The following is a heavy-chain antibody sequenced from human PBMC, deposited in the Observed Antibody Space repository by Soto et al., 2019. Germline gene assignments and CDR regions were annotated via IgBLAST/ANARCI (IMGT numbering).Heavy chain of an antibody. D-gene: IGHD3-22*01. J-gene: IGHJ4*02. Sequence: PSETLSLTCAVYGGSFSCYYWSWIRQPPGKGLEWIGEINHSGSTNYNPSLKSRVTISVDTSKNQFSLKLSSVNAADTAVYYCASRPMKYYYDSSGYYYFDYWGQGTLVTVSS. CDR1: GGSFSCYY. CDR3: ASRPMKYYYDSSGYYYFDY. CDR2: INHSGST. V-gene: IGHV4-34*01.